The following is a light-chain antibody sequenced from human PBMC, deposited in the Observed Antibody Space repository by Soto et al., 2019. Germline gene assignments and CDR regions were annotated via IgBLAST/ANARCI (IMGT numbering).Light chain of an antibody. CDR2: DAS. CDR1: QSISSW. CDR3: QHGWT. J-gene: IGKJ1*01. Sequence: DIQMTQSPSTLSASXXDXXXITCRASQSISSWLAWYQQKPGKAPKLLIYDASSLESGVPSRFSGSGSGTEFTLTISSLQPDDFATYYCQHGWTFGQGTKVDIK. V-gene: IGKV1-5*01.